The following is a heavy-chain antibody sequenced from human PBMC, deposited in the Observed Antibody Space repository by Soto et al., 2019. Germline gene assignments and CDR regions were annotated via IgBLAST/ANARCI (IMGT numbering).Heavy chain of an antibody. D-gene: IGHD3-10*01. Sequence: QVQLVQSGAEVKKPGASVKVSCKASGYTFTSYGISWVRQAPGQGLEWMGWISAYNGNTNYAQKLQGRVTMTTDTSTSTAYMELRSLRSDDTAVYYCARDDTMVRGAHNYYYYYGMDVLGQGTTVTVSS. CDR3: ARDDTMVRGAHNYYYYYGMDV. J-gene: IGHJ6*02. CDR1: GYTFTSYG. V-gene: IGHV1-18*04. CDR2: ISAYNGNT.